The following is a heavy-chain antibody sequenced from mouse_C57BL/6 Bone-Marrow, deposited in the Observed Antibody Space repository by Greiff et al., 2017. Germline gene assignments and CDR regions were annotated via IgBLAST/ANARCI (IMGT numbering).Heavy chain of an antibody. Sequence: VQLVESGAELVKPGASVKISCKVSGYAFSTYWMNWVKQRPGKGLEWIGQIYPGDGDTNYNGKFKGQATLTADKSSSTAYMQLSRLTSEDSAVYFCARDWDYLDYWGQGTTLTVSS. CDR2: IYPGDGDT. V-gene: IGHV1-80*01. D-gene: IGHD4-1*01. CDR3: ARDWDYLDY. CDR1: GYAFSTYW. J-gene: IGHJ2*01.